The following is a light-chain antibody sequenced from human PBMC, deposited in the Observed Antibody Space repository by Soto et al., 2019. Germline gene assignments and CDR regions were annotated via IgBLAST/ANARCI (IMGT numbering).Light chain of an antibody. V-gene: IGLV2-14*01. J-gene: IGLJ2*01. CDR2: GVS. CDR1: SSDVGDDNY. CDR3: SSYTSTNPLV. Sequence: QSALTQPASVSGSPGQSITISCTGTSSDVGDDNYVSWYQQHPGKAPKLIIYGVSNRPSGISNRFSGSKSGNTASLTISGLQAEDEADYYFSSYTSTNPLVFCGGTKLTVL.